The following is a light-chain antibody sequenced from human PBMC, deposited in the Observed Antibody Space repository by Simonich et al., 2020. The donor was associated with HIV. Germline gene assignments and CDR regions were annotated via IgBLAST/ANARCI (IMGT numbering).Light chain of an antibody. V-gene: IGKV3-15*01. CDR3: QQYDTWWT. J-gene: IGKJ1*01. CDR1: QSISSN. Sequence: EIVLTQSPATLSVSPGERATLSCRASQSISSNLVWYQQKSGQAPRLLIYGASTRATGIPARFSGSGSGTEFTLTISSLQSEDFAVYYCQQYDTWWTFGQGTKVEIK. CDR2: GAS.